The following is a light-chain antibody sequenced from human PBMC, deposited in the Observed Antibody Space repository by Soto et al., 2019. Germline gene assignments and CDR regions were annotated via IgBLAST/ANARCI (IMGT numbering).Light chain of an antibody. CDR3: QQSYSTAFT. Sequence: DIQMTQSPSTLSASVGDRFTITCLASQSISSWLAWYQQKPGKAPKLLIYDASSLESGVPSRFSGSGSGTEFTLTISSLQPDDFATYYCQQSYSTAFTFGGGTKVDIK. CDR1: QSISSW. J-gene: IGKJ4*01. V-gene: IGKV1-5*01. CDR2: DAS.